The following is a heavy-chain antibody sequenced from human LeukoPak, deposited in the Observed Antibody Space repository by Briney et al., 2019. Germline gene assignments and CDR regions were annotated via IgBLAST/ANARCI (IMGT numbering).Heavy chain of an antibody. J-gene: IGHJ3*02. CDR1: GGSISSSSYY. CDR3: ARFRSASDAFDI. V-gene: IGHV4-39*01. D-gene: IGHD3-10*01. CDR2: IYYSGST. Sequence: KPSETLSLTCTVTGGSISSSSYYWGWIRQPPGKGLEWNGRIYYSGSTYYNPSLKSRVTITVETIKNQFSLKLSSVTAADTAVYYCARFRSASDAFDIWGQGTMVTVSS.